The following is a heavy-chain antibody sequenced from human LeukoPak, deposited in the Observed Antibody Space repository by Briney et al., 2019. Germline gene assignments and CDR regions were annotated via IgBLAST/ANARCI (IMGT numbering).Heavy chain of an antibody. J-gene: IGHJ4*02. CDR3: ARVDYDSSGYKPNFDY. CDR1: GYTFTSYG. V-gene: IGHV1-18*01. D-gene: IGHD3-22*01. CDR2: ISTYNGNT. Sequence: GASVKVSCKASGYTFTSYGISWVRQAPGQGLEWMGWISTYNGNTDYAQKLQGRVTMTTDTSTSTAYMELRSLRSDDTAVYYCARVDYDSSGYKPNFDYWGQGTLVTVSS.